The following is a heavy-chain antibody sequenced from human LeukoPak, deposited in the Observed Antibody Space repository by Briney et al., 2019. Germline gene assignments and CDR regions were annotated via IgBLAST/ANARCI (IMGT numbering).Heavy chain of an antibody. J-gene: IGHJ5*02. CDR1: GYTFTGYY. Sequence: ASVKVSCKASGYTFTGYYMHWVRQAPGQGLEWMGWINPNSGGTNYAQKFQGRVTMTRDTSISTAYMELSRLRSDDTAEYYCARGSSSTSCYDKWFDPWGQGTLVTVSS. CDR3: ARGSSSTSCYDKWFDP. D-gene: IGHD2-2*01. CDR2: INPNSGGT. V-gene: IGHV1-2*02.